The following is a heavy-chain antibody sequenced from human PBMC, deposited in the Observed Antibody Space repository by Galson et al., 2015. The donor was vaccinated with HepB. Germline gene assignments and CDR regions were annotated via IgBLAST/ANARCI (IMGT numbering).Heavy chain of an antibody. CDR2: ISTDGGDK. J-gene: IGHJ6*03. Sequence: SLRLSCAASGFTFRSYAMHWVRQAPGKGLEWVAVISTDGGDKHYADSVKGRFTFSRDNSINTLYLQMNSLRAEDTAVYYCARDSAAAAVYYMDAWGKGTTVTVSS. V-gene: IGHV3-30-3*01. CDR3: ARDSAAAAVYYMDA. CDR1: GFTFRSYA. D-gene: IGHD6-13*01.